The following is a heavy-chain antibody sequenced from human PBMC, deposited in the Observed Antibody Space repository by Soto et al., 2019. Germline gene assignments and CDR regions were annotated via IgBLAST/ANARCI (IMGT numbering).Heavy chain of an antibody. CDR3: ARGSGQYNDRSARGEHYFDF. V-gene: IGHV4-30-4*01. J-gene: IGHJ4*02. CDR1: GGSIGSGDYY. Sequence: SETLSLTCTVSGGSIGSGDYYWSWIRQPPGKGLEWVGYIYYSESTHYNSSLKSRVTISADTYKDQFSLKLSSVTAADTAVYYCARGSGQYNDRSARGEHYFDFWGQGILVTVSS. CDR2: IYYSEST. D-gene: IGHD3-22*01.